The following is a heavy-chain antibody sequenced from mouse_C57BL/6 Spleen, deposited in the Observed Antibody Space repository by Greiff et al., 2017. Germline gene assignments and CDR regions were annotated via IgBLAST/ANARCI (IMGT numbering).Heavy chain of an antibody. CDR1: GYTFTSYW. Sequence: QVQLQQPGAELVRPGSSVKLSCKASGYTFTSYWMDWVKQRPGQGLEWIGNIYPSDSATHYNQKFKDKATLTVDKSSSTAYMQISSLTSEGAAVYYCAITMITTLFDYWGQGTTLTVSS. CDR2: IYPSDSAT. V-gene: IGHV1-61*01. D-gene: IGHD2-4*01. J-gene: IGHJ2*01. CDR3: AITMITTLFDY.